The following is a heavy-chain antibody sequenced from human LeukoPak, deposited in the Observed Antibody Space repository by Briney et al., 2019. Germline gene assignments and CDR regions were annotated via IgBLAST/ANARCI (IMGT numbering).Heavy chain of an antibody. D-gene: IGHD3-9*01. J-gene: IGHJ4*02. Sequence: SETLSLTCAVYGGSFSGYYWSWIRQPPGKGLEWIGEINHSGSTNYNPSLKSRVTISVDTSKNQFSLKLSSVTAADTAVYYCARVGDILSGPPLHFDYWGQGTLVTVSS. CDR1: GGSFSGYY. CDR3: ARVGDILSGPPLHFDY. CDR2: INHSGST. V-gene: IGHV4-34*01.